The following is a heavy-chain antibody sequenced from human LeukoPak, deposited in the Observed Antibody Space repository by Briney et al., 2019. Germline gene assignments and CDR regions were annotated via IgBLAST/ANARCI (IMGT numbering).Heavy chain of an antibody. V-gene: IGHV4-59*01. J-gene: IGHJ6*03. CDR3: ARGEENYYDTSGYYYRLTYYYYMDV. CDR1: GGPINSYY. CDR2: IYYSGST. D-gene: IGHD3-22*01. Sequence: PSETLSLTCTVSGGPINSYYWSWMRQPPGKGLEWIGHIYYSGSTNYNPSLKSRATISVGTSKNQFSLKLRSVTAADTAVYYCARGEENYYDTSGYYYRLTYYYYMDVWGKGTTVTVSS.